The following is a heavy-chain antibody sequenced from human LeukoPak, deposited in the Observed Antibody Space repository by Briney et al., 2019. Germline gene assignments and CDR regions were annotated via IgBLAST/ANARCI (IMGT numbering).Heavy chain of an antibody. Sequence: SETLSLTCSVSGGSISSSNYYWGWIRQPPGKGLEWIGTMYYSGTTYYNPPLESRVTISEDMSKNQFSLTLRSVTAADTAAYYCARQISDYYYYYIDVWGKGTTVTVSS. V-gene: IGHV4-39*01. CDR2: MYYSGTT. D-gene: IGHD3-10*01. J-gene: IGHJ6*03. CDR3: ARQISDYYYYYIDV. CDR1: GGSISSSNYY.